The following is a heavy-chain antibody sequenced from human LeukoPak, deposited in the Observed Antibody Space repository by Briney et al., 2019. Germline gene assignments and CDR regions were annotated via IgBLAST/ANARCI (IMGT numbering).Heavy chain of an antibody. CDR3: TRAYSSTWYRGGDY. D-gene: IGHD6-13*01. Sequence: GGSLRLSCTASGFTFGDYGMSWVRQAPGKEREWVGFNRSKAYGGTTEYAASVKGRFTISRDDSKNIAYLQMNSLKTEDTALYYCTRAYSSTWYRGGDYWGQGTLVTVSS. V-gene: IGHV3-49*04. J-gene: IGHJ4*02. CDR1: GFTFGDYG. CDR2: NRSKAYGGTT.